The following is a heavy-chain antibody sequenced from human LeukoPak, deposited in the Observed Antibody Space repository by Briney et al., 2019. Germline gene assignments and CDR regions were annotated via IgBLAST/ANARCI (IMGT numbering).Heavy chain of an antibody. D-gene: IGHD2-2*02. V-gene: IGHV1-69*13. Sequence: ASVKVSCKASGGTFSSYAISWVRQAPGQGLEWMGGIIPIFGTANYAQKFQGRVTITADEPTSTAYMELSSLRSEDTAVYYCARRAILLYRGWFDPWGQGTLVTVSS. CDR3: ARRAILLYRGWFDP. CDR1: GGTFSSYA. J-gene: IGHJ5*02. CDR2: IIPIFGTA.